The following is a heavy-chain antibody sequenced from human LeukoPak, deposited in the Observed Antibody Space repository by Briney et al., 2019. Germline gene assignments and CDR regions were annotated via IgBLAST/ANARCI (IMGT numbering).Heavy chain of an antibody. D-gene: IGHD3-10*01. CDR1: GGSISSYY. CDR3: ARGVLLWFGELLSPPDY. Sequence: PSETLSLTCTVSGGSISSYYWSWIRQPAGKGLEWIGRIYTSGSTNYNPSLKSRVTISVDTSKNQFSLKLSSVTAADTAVYYCARGVLLWFGELLSPPDYWGQGTLVTVSS. J-gene: IGHJ4*02. V-gene: IGHV4-4*07. CDR2: IYTSGST.